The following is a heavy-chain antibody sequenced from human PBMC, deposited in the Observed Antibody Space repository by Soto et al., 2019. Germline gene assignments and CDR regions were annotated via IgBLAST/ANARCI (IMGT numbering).Heavy chain of an antibody. CDR2: ISSSGGNI. V-gene: IGHV3-21*04. J-gene: IGHJ4*02. D-gene: IGHD5-12*01. Sequence: GGSLGLSRAGSGFTFRSYGLNWVRQAPGKGVGGVSAISSSGGNIFYGDSVEGRVTGSRGNAKNSVYLQMNSLRAEDRARNYWARAPNPSSGTYYFDYWGQGTLVTVSS. CDR1: GFTFRSYG. CDR3: ARAPNPSSGTYYFDY.